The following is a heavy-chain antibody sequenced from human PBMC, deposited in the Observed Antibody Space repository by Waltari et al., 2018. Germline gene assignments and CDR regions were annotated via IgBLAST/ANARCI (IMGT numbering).Heavy chain of an antibody. CDR2: LYYSGST. CDR1: GGSISSSSYY. Sequence: QLQLQESGPGLVKPSETLSLTCTVSGGSISSSSYYWGWIRQHPGKGLEWIGGLYYSGSTSYNPSLKSRVTISVDTSKNQFSLKLSSVTAADTAVYYCARITVAGTKCFDYWGQGTLATVSS. V-gene: IGHV4-39*01. CDR3: ARITVAGTKCFDY. J-gene: IGHJ4*02. D-gene: IGHD6-19*01.